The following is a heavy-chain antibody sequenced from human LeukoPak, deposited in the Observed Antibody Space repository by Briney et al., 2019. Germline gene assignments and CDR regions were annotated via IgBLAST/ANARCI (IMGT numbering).Heavy chain of an antibody. V-gene: IGHV3-11*04. J-gene: IGHJ6*03. CDR3: ARGRFWSGYYTLSGHYYYMDV. CDR1: GFTFSDYY. CDR2: ISSSGSTI. Sequence: GGSLRLSCAASGFTFSDYYMSWIRQAPGKGLEWVSYISSSGSTIYYADSVRGRFIISRDNAKNSLYLQMNSLRAEDTAVYYCARGRFWSGYYTLSGHYYYMDVWGKGTTVTVSS. D-gene: IGHD3-3*01.